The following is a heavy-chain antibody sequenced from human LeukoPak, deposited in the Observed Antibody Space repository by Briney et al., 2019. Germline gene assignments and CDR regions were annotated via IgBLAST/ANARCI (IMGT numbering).Heavy chain of an antibody. CDR3: AKDNGVAPADY. CDR1: GFTFSSQG. Sequence: GESLKVSCPASGFTFSSQGMHWARPAQAKGRDWVAFIWYDGSVQYYADSLKGRFTISRDNSKNTLHLRINTLTPEDTAVYYCAKDNGVAPADYWGHGTLVTVSS. J-gene: IGHJ4*01. V-gene: IGHV3-30*02. CDR2: IWYDGSVQ. D-gene: IGHD2-8*01.